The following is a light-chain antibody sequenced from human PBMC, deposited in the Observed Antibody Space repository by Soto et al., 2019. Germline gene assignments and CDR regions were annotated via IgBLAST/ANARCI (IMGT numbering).Light chain of an antibody. CDR1: SGSVSTSYY. V-gene: IGLV8-61*01. CDR2: STN. Sequence: QAVVTQEPSFSVSPGRTVTLTCGLSSGSVSTSYYPSWYQQTPGQAPRTLIYSTNTRSSGVPDRFSGSILGNKAAITITGAQADDESDYYCVLYMGSGIGVFGGGTKLTVL. J-gene: IGLJ3*02. CDR3: VLYMGSGIGV.